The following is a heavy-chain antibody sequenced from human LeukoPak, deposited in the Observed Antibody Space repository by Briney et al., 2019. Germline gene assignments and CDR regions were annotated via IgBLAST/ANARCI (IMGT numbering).Heavy chain of an antibody. J-gene: IGHJ6*02. CDR1: GGSISSRSYY. CDR3: VRVNYYSGSGSYEKYYYYYGMDV. Sequence: SETLSLTCTVSGGSISSRSYYWGWIRQPPGKGLEWIGSIYYSGSTYYNPSLKSRVTTSMDTSKNQFFLKLSSMTAADTAIYYCVRVNYYSGSGSYEKYYYYYGMDVWGQGTTVTVSS. V-gene: IGHV4-39*07. D-gene: IGHD3-10*01. CDR2: IYYSGST.